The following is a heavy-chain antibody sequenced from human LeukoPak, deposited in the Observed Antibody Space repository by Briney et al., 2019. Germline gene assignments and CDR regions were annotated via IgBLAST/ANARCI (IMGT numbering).Heavy chain of an antibody. CDR3: ARPEGYFGSGSYSHWFDP. D-gene: IGHD3-10*01. CDR1: GGSISSSSYY. CDR2: IYYSGST. V-gene: IGHV4-39*01. J-gene: IGHJ5*02. Sequence: SETLSLTCTVSGGSISSSSYYWGWIRQLPGKGLEWIGSIYYSGSTYYNPSLKSRVTISVDTSKNQFSLKLSSVTAADTAVYYCARPEGYFGSGSYSHWFDPWGQGTLVTVSS.